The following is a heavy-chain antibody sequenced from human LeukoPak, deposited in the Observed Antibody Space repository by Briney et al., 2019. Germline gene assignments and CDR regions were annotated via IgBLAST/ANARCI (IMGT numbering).Heavy chain of an antibody. CDR2: IYYNGHT. V-gene: IGHV4-31*03. CDR1: GGSISNGGYY. CDR3: ARGGALRAEYFQH. D-gene: IGHD3-16*01. J-gene: IGHJ1*01. Sequence: PSETLSLTCTVSGGSISNGGYYWSWIRQLPGKGLEWIGYIYYNGHTYYNPSLKSRVTISVDTSKNQFSLKLSSVTAADTAVYYCARGGALRAEYFQHWGQGTLVTVSS.